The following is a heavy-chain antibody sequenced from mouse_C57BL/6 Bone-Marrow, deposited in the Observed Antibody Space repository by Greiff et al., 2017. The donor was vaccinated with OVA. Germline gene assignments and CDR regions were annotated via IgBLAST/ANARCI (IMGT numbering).Heavy chain of an antibody. CDR2: INPNYGTT. CDR1: GYSFTDYN. J-gene: IGHJ4*01. Sequence: EVQLQQSGPELVKPGASVKISCKASGYSFTDYNMNWVKQSNGKSLEWIGVINPNYGTTSYNQKFKGKATLTVDQSSSTAYMQLNSLTSEDSAVYYCALAYYSNYDYYAMDYWGQGTSVTVSS. V-gene: IGHV1-39*01. CDR3: ALAYYSNYDYYAMDY. D-gene: IGHD2-5*01.